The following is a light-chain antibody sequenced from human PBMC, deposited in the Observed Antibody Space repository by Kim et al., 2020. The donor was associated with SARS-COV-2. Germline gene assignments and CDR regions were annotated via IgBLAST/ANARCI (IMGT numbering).Light chain of an antibody. V-gene: IGLV3-19*01. CDR3: SFRDSSGNHCV. CDR1: SLRSYY. CDR2: GKN. J-gene: IGLJ1*01. Sequence: ALGQTVRITCQGDSLRSYYASWYQQKPGQAPVLVIYGKNYRPSGVPDRFSGSSSGNTASLTITGVQAEDEAVYYCSFRDSSGNHCVFGAGTKVTVL.